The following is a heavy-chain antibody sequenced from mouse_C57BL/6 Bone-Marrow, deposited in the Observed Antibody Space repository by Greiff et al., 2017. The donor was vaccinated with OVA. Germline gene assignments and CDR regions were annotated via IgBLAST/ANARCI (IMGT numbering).Heavy chain of an antibody. D-gene: IGHD2-10*01. CDR3: GAPTYWYFDV. CDR1: GYTFTSYD. J-gene: IGHJ1*03. Sequence: VQLQQSGPELVKPGASVKLSCKASGYTFTSYDINWVKQRPGQGLEWIGWIYPRDGSTKYTEKFKGKATLTVDTSSSTAYMELHSRTSEDAAVDFCGAPTYWYFDVWGTGTTGTVSS. V-gene: IGHV1-85*01. CDR2: IYPRDGST.